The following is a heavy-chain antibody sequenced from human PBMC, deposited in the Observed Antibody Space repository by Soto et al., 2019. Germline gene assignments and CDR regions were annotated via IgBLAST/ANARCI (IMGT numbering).Heavy chain of an antibody. CDR1: GFTFSSYA. D-gene: IGHD6-19*01. Sequence: GGSLRLSCAASGFTFSSYAMNWVRQAPGKGLEWVSVISGSGDSTYYADSVKGRFIISRDNSKNTLYLQMNSLRAEDTAVYYCASRSSGWFFDYWGQGTLVTVSS. J-gene: IGHJ4*02. CDR3: ASRSSGWFFDY. CDR2: ISGSGDST. V-gene: IGHV3-23*01.